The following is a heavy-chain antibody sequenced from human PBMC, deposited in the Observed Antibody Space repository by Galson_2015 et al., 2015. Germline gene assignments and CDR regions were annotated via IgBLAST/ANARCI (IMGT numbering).Heavy chain of an antibody. J-gene: IGHJ4*02. D-gene: IGHD5-12*01. Sequence: SLRLSCAAFGFTLSSYGMHWVRQAPGKGPEWVAFTSYDGTHKYYADSVKGRLTISRDNSKNTLFLQMNSLSVEDTALYYCARGGLYGYSAYDFLDYWGQGTLVSVSS. CDR2: TSYDGTHK. CDR1: GFTLSSYG. V-gene: IGHV3-30-3*01. CDR3: ARGGLYGYSAYDFLDY.